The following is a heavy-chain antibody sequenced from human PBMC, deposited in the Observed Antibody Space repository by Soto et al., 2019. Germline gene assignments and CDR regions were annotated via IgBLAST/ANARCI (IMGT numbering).Heavy chain of an antibody. CDR2: IYWYDGK. J-gene: IGHJ4*02. Sequence: QITLKESGPTLVKPTQTLTLTCTFSGFSLSTSGVGMAWIRQPPGKALQWLALIYWYDGKRYCPSLKTRLNITRYTSNSQLVLTLTYVDPVDTATSYCAPRSAYDISTRYYPFDYWCEGSLVTVSS. CDR1: GFSLSTSGVG. D-gene: IGHD3-9*01. CDR3: APRSAYDISTRYYPFDY. V-gene: IGHV2-5*01.